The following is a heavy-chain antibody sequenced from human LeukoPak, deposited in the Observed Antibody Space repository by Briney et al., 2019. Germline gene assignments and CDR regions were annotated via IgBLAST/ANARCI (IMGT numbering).Heavy chain of an antibody. CDR1: GFTFSNYG. CDR2: ISYDGSNK. J-gene: IGHJ3*02. D-gene: IGHD6-13*01. V-gene: IGHV3-30*03. CDR3: ATRAEGYSSSWYSDAFDI. Sequence: GGSLRLSCAASGFTFSNYGMHWVRQAPGKGLEWVAVISYDGSNKYYADSVKGRFTISRDNSKNTLYLQMDSLRAEDTAVYYCATRAEGYSSSWYSDAFDIWGQGTMVTVSS.